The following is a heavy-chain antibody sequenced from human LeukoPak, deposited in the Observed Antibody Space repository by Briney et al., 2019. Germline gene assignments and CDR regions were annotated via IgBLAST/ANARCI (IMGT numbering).Heavy chain of an antibody. Sequence: SETLSLTCEVSGYSINKGYYWAWIRQPPGKGLEWIGNAYHTGSTYYNPSLQSRPTISVDTSKSHFSLKLTSVTAADTAVYYCARVLPGYSAGWSGYFDYWGQGTLVTVSS. V-gene: IGHV4-38-2*01. CDR2: AYHTGST. D-gene: IGHD6-19*01. J-gene: IGHJ4*02. CDR3: ARVLPGYSAGWSGYFDY. CDR1: GYSINKGYY.